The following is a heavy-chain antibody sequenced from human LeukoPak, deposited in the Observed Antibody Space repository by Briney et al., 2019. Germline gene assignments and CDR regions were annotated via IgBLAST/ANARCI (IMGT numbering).Heavy chain of an antibody. CDR1: GGSISSYY. Sequence: SVTLSLTCTVSGGSISSYYWSWIRQPPGKGLEWIGYIHYSGSTNYNPSLKSRVTISVDTSKNQFSLKLSSVTAADTAVYYCARAFWGSGIDFWGQGILVTVSS. CDR2: IHYSGST. V-gene: IGHV4-59*01. J-gene: IGHJ4*02. CDR3: ARAFWGSGIDF. D-gene: IGHD3-16*01.